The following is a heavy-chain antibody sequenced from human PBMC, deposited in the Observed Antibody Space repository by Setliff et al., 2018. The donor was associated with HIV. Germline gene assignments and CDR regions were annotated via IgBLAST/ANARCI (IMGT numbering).Heavy chain of an antibody. Sequence: SETLSLTCTVSGGSISTSNWWGWIRQTPGKGLEWIGYIYYSGSTNYNPSLKSRVTMSLDTSKNQFSLKLSSVTAADTAVYYFVGEGGYSSGWYRTYYFDYWGQGTLVTVSS. D-gene: IGHD6-19*01. J-gene: IGHJ4*02. CDR3: VGEGGYSSGWYRTYYFDY. V-gene: IGHV4-28*01. CDR1: GGSISTSNW. CDR2: IYYSGST.